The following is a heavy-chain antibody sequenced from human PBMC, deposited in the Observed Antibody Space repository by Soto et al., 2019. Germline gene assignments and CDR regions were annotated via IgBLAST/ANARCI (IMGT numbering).Heavy chain of an antibody. CDR2: INHSGST. J-gene: IGHJ6*04. CDR3: ARGGHYGSGRRVMDV. Sequence: SETLSLTCAVYGGSFSGYYWSWIRQPPGKGLEWIGEINHSGSTNYNPSLKSRVTISVDTSKNQFSLKLSSVTAADTAVYYCARGGHYGSGRRVMDVWGKGTTVTVSS. D-gene: IGHD3-10*01. CDR1: GGSFSGYY. V-gene: IGHV4-34*01.